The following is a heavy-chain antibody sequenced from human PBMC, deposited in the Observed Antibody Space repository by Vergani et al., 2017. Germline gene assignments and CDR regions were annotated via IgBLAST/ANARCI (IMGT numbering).Heavy chain of an antibody. CDR3: ARDVDQRITIFGVVRAWFDP. D-gene: IGHD3-3*01. J-gene: IGHJ5*02. CDR1: GYTFTSYA. V-gene: IGHV1-3*01. CDR2: INAGNGNT. Sequence: QVQLVQSGAEVKKPGASVKVSCKASGYTFTSYAMHWVRQAPGQRLEWMGWINAGNGNTKYSQKFQGRVTITRDTSATTAYMELSSLRSEDTAVYYGARDVDQRITIFGVVRAWFDPWGQGTLVTVSS.